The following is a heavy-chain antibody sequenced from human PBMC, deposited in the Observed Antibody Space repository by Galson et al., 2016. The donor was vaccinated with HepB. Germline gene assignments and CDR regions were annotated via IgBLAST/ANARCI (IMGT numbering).Heavy chain of an antibody. V-gene: IGHV3-48*03. CDR1: GFTFSRYE. CDR2: ISTNGGAI. CDR3: ARVLFGSGSYWCLDV. Sequence: SLRLSCAASGFTFSRYEMNWVRQAPGKGLEWLSYISTNGGAIYYADSVKGRFTISRDNAQNLLFLQMNSLRDEDTAVYYCARVLFGSGSYWCLDVWGQGTTVTVSS. D-gene: IGHD3-10*01. J-gene: IGHJ6*02.